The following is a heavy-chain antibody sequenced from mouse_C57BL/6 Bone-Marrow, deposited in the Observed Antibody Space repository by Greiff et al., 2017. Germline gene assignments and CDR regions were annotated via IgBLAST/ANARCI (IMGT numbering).Heavy chain of an antibody. Sequence: VQLQQSGPGLVQPSQSLSITCTVSGFSLTSYGVHWVRQSPGKGLEWLGVIWTGGGTNYNSALKSRLSISKDNSKSQVFLKMNSLQTDDTARYYCARKSLYAMDYWGQGTSVTVSS. D-gene: IGHD6-1*01. V-gene: IGHV2-9-1*01. CDR1: GFSLTSYG. CDR3: ARKSLYAMDY. CDR2: IWTGGGT. J-gene: IGHJ4*01.